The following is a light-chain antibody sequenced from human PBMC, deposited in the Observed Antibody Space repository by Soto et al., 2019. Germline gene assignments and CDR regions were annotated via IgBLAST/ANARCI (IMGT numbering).Light chain of an antibody. CDR1: QSFSSNY. Sequence: EIAWTQSPGSLSLSPGERATVSCRSSQSFSSNYLGWYQQKPGQAPRLLIYGASTRATGVPDRFSGGGSGTDFTLTISRLEPEDFAVYYCQQYGSSPITFGQGTRLEIK. CDR2: GAS. J-gene: IGKJ5*01. CDR3: QQYGSSPIT. V-gene: IGKV3-20*01.